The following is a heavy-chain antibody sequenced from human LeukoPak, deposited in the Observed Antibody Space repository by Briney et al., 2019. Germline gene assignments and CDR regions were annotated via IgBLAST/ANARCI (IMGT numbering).Heavy chain of an antibody. J-gene: IGHJ4*02. V-gene: IGHV3-9*01. CDR3: AKARTKDFDYYLDS. CDR2: ISWGSGRV. CDR1: GFTFDGYG. Sequence: GRSLRLSCAASGFTFDGYGMHWVRQAPGKGLEWVSGISWGSGRVSYAESVKGRFTISRDNAKNSLYLQMNSLRAGDTALYYCAKARTKDFDYYLDSWGQGTLVTVSS. D-gene: IGHD3-9*01.